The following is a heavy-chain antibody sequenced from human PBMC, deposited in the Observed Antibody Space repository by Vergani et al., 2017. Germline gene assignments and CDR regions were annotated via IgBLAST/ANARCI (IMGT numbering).Heavy chain of an antibody. CDR3: AKGGGSGNCGMDV. CDR1: GFTFSSYE. V-gene: IGHV3-48*03. Sequence: EVQLVESGGGLVQPGGSLRLSCAASGFTFSSYEMNWVRQAPGKGLEWVSYISSSGSTIYYADSVKGRFTISRDNAKSSLYRQMNSLRAEDTGVYYCAKGGGSGNCGMDVWGQGTTVTVSS. D-gene: IGHD3-10*01. J-gene: IGHJ6*02. CDR2: ISSSGSTI.